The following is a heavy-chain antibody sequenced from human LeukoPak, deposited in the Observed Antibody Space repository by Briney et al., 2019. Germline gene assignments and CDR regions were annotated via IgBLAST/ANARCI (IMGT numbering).Heavy chain of an antibody. J-gene: IGHJ5*02. Sequence: SETLSLACTVSGGSISSYYWSWIRQPAGKGLEWIGRIYTSGSTNYNPSLKSRDTISVDKSKNQFSLKLSSVTAADTAVYYCARLKLTDNCFDPWGQGTKITVSS. V-gene: IGHV4-4*07. CDR2: IYTSGST. CDR3: ARLKLTDNCFDP. CDR1: GGSISSYY. D-gene: IGHD5-24*01.